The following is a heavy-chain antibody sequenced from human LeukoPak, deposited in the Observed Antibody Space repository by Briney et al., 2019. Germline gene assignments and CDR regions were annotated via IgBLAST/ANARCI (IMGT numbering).Heavy chain of an antibody. CDR3: ARGLGYCSSTSCYAAGSNWFDP. CDR1: GFTFSSYG. Sequence: QPGGSLRLSCAASGFTFSSYGMHWVRQAPGKGLEWEAVIWYDGSNKYYADSVKGRFTISRDNSKNTLYLQMNSLRAEDTAVYYCARGLGYCSSTSCYAAGSNWFDPWGQGTLVTVSS. CDR2: IWYDGSNK. D-gene: IGHD2-2*01. V-gene: IGHV3-33*01. J-gene: IGHJ5*02.